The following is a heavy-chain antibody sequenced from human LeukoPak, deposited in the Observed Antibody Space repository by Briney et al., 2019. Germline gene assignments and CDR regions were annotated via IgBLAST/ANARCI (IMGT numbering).Heavy chain of an antibody. D-gene: IGHD3-10*01. V-gene: IGHV7-4-1*02. CDR2: INTNTGNP. CDR3: ARERVTMGFDP. J-gene: IGHJ5*02. CDR1: GDTFSNFV. Sequence: ASVKVSCKTSGDTFSNFVISWVRQAPGQGLEWMGWINTNTGNPTYAQGFTGRFVFSLDTSVSTAYLQISSLKAEDTAVYYCARERVTMGFDPWGQGTLVTVSS.